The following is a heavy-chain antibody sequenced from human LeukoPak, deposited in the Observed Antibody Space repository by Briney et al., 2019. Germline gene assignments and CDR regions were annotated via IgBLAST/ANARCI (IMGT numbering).Heavy chain of an antibody. V-gene: IGHV3-9*01. D-gene: IGHD3-9*01. Sequence: GGSLRLSCAASGFTFDDYAMHWVRQAPGKGLEWVSGISWNSGSIGYADSVKGRFTISRDNAKNSLYLQMNSLRAEDTALYYCAKDGGYDILTGYWGGDYYYGMDVWGQGTTVTVSS. CDR2: ISWNSGSI. CDR3: AKDGGYDILTGYWGGDYYYGMDV. CDR1: GFTFDDYA. J-gene: IGHJ6*02.